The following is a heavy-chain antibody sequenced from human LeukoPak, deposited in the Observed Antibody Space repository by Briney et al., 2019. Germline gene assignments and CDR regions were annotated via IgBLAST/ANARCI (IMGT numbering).Heavy chain of an antibody. CDR1: GFTLSNYW. CDR2: IYPDDSDA. J-gene: IGHJ6*02. V-gene: IGHV5-51*01. D-gene: IGHD3-9*01. Sequence: GESLKISCQVSGFTLSNYWIAWVRQMPGKGLEWMGIIYPDDSDARYRPPFQGQVTISADKSISTAYLQWSSLKASDTAMYYCARLLRYFDWFGGMDVWGQGTTVTVSS. CDR3: ARLLRYFDWFGGMDV.